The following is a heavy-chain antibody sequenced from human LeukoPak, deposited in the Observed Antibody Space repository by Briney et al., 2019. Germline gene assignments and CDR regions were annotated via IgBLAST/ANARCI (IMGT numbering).Heavy chain of an antibody. CDR3: ARGGLGELLNWFDP. Sequence: SETLSLTCTVSGGSISSTSYYWAWIRQPPGKGLEWIGNIYYRGTTYSNPSLKSRVTISVDTSKNQFSLKLSSVTAADMAVYYCARGGLGELLNWFDPWGQGTLVTVSS. CDR2: IYYRGTT. CDR1: GGSISSTSYY. D-gene: IGHD3-10*01. J-gene: IGHJ5*02. V-gene: IGHV4-39*01.